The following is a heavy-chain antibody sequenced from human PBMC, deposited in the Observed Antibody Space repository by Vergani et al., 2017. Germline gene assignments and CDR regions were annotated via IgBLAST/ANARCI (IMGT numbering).Heavy chain of an antibody. D-gene: IGHD2-15*01. CDR3: ARWGWGYCSGGSCYAIDY. CDR2: IYYSGST. V-gene: IGHV4-61*01. Sequence: QVQLQESGPGLVKPSETLSLTCTVSGGSVSSGSYYWSWIRQPPGKGLEWIGYIYYSGSTNYNPSLKSRVTISVDTSKNQFSLKLSSVTAADTAVYYCARWGWGYCSGGSCYAIDYWGQGTLVTVSS. J-gene: IGHJ4*02. CDR1: GGSVSSGSYY.